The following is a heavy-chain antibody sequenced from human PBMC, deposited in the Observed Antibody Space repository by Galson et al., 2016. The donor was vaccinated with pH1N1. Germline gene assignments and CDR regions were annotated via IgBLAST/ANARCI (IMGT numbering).Heavy chain of an antibody. J-gene: IGHJ4*02. CDR1: GFTFSDYW. Sequence: SLRLSCAASGFTFSDYWMSWVRQAPGKGLEWVAKINQDGSRKYYVDSMKGRCTISRDNAENSLSLQMNSLRAEDTALYYCATEDYYTSLYWGQGILVTVSS. CDR2: INQDGSRK. D-gene: IGHD1-26*01. V-gene: IGHV3-7*01. CDR3: ATEDYYTSLY.